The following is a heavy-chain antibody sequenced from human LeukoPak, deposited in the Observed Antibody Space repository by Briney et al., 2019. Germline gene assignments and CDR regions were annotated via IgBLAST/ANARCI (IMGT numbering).Heavy chain of an antibody. CDR1: GGSIRRGGYS. Sequence: SETLSLTCAVSGGSIRRGGYSWSWIRQAPGTGLEWIGYIYHSGSTYYNPSLKSRVTISVDRSKNQFSLKMSSVTAADTAVYYCARVVVRGAYFDYWGQGTLVTVSS. V-gene: IGHV4-30-2*01. CDR3: ARVVVRGAYFDY. J-gene: IGHJ4*02. D-gene: IGHD3-10*01. CDR2: IYHSGST.